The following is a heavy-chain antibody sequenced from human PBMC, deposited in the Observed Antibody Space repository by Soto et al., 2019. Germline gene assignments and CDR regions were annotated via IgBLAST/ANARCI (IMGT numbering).Heavy chain of an antibody. CDR2: IYWDDDK. CDR1: GFSLSTTGMY. J-gene: IGHJ4*02. D-gene: IGHD1-26*01. CDR3: ARRRGELAHSEVFDF. V-gene: IGHV2-5*02. Sequence: ESGPTGEPTQTLTLTCTFSGFSLSTTGMYVAWIRQPPGKALEWLALIYWDDDKRYSPSLKSRLTITKDTSKNQVVLTMTNMDPVDTATYYCARRRGELAHSEVFDFWGQGTLVTVAS.